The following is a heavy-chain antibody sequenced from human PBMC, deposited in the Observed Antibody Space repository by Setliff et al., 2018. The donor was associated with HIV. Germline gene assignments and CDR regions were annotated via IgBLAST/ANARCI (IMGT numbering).Heavy chain of an antibody. Sequence: KTSETLSLTCTVSGGSISGHDWSWIRQPPGKGLDWIGSIYYTGTTFYNSSLKSRVTISVDTSNNQFSLKLRSVTAADTAVYYCAGGDLYGDYAFYYWGQGTLVTVSS. CDR3: AGGDLYGDYAFYY. D-gene: IGHD4-17*01. J-gene: IGHJ4*02. CDR1: GGSISGHD. CDR2: IYYTGTT. V-gene: IGHV4-59*03.